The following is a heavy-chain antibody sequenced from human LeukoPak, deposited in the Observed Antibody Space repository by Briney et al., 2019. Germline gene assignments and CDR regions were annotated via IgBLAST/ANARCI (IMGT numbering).Heavy chain of an antibody. CDR2: MNPNSGNT. CDR3: ARGVVVPAAMSVSYYYYYMDV. D-gene: IGHD2-2*01. CDR1: GYTFTSYD. Sequence: ASVKVSCKASGYTFTSYDINWVRQATGQGLEWMGWMNPNSGNTGYAQKFQGRVTMTRNTSISTAYMELSSLRSEDTAVYYCARGVVVPAAMSVSYYYYYMDVWGKGTTVTISS. V-gene: IGHV1-8*01. J-gene: IGHJ6*03.